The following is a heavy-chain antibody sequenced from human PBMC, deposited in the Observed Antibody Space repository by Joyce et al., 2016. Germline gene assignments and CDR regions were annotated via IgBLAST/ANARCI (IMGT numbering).Heavy chain of an antibody. CDR1: GGSISSGGDY. J-gene: IGHJ5*02. CDR2: IYHSWIT. V-gene: IGHV4-31*03. D-gene: IGHD2-8*02. CDR3: ARDERYCTSAGCHNWFDP. Sequence: QVQLQESGPGLVKPSQTLSLTCTFSGGSISSGGDYWSWIRPHPGKGLEWIGYIYHSWITVYHPSLKSRIIISIDTSKNQFSLKLTSVTAADTAVYYCARDERYCTSAGCHNWFDPWGQGTLVTVSS.